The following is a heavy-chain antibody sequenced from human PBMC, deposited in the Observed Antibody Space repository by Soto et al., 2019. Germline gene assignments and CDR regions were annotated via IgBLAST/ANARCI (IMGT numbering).Heavy chain of an antibody. D-gene: IGHD3-10*01. Sequence: QVQLQESGPGLVKPSETLSLTCTVSGGSISSYYWSWIRQPPGKGLEWIGYIYYSGSTNYNPSLKSRVTISVDTSKNQFSLKLTSVSAAATAVYYCARRYGSAFDFWGQGTMVTVSS. CDR3: ARRYGSAFDF. V-gene: IGHV4-59*01. J-gene: IGHJ3*01. CDR1: GGSISSYY. CDR2: IYYSGST.